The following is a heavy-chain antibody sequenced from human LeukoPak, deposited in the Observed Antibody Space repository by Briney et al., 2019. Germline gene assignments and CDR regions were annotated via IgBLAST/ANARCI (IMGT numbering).Heavy chain of an antibody. D-gene: IGHD7-27*01. Sequence: GGSLRLSCAASGFPLSSYWMHWVRQTAGRGLVWVSRINSGGSGTSYADSVEGRFTISRDNAKNILYLQMNSLRAEDTALYYCATSLGPLTEYWGQGTLVTVSS. CDR2: INSGGSGT. V-gene: IGHV3-74*01. CDR3: ATSLGPLTEY. J-gene: IGHJ4*02. CDR1: GFPLSSYW.